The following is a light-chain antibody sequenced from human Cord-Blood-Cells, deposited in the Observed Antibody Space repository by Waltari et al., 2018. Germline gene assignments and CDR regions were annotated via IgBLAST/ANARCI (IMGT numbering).Light chain of an antibody. Sequence: VVTNPPGTLSLSPGERPTLSCRARHSFSSSYLAWYQQKPGQAPRLLIYVASSRATGIPDRFSGSGSGTDFTLTISRLEPEDFAVYYCQQYGRSPYSFGQGTKLEIK. CDR3: QQYGRSPYS. V-gene: IGKV3-20*01. CDR2: VAS. CDR1: HSFSSSY. J-gene: IGKJ2*03.